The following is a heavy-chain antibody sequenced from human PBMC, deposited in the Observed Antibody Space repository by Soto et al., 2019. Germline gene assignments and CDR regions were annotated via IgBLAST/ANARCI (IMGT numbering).Heavy chain of an antibody. CDR2: ISSSSSYI. Sequence: GGSLRLSCAASGFTFSSYSMNWVRQAPGKGLEWVSSISSSSSYIYYADSVKGQFTISRDNAKNSLYLQMNSLRVEDTAVYHCALGYYGSGTSFDYWGQGTLVTVSS. CDR3: ALGYYGSGTSFDY. V-gene: IGHV3-21*01. J-gene: IGHJ4*02. CDR1: GFTFSSYS. D-gene: IGHD3-10*01.